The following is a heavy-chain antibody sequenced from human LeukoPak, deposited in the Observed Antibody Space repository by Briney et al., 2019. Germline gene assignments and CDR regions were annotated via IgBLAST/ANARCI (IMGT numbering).Heavy chain of an antibody. CDR3: AREGLRYFDWSPALDY. J-gene: IGHJ4*02. V-gene: IGHV3-48*04. CDR2: ISSSGSTI. CDR1: GFTFSSYS. D-gene: IGHD3-9*01. Sequence: PGGSLRLSCAASGFTFSSYSMNWVRQAPGKGLEWVSYISSSGSTIYYADSVKGRFTISRDNAKNSLYLQMNSLRAEDTAVYYCAREGLRYFDWSPALDYWGQGTLVTVSS.